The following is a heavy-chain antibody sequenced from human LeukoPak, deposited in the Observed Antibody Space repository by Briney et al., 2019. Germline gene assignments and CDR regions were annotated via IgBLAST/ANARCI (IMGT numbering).Heavy chain of an antibody. V-gene: IGHV3-30*18. J-gene: IGHJ4*02. CDR3: AKDMAVATRYYFDY. CDR2: ISYDGSNK. D-gene: IGHD6-19*01. Sequence: GGSLRLSCAASGFTFSSYGMHWVRQAPGKGLEWVAVISYDGSNKYYADSVKGRFTISRDNSKNTLYLQMNSLRAEDTAVYYCAKDMAVATRYYFDYWGQGTLVTVSS. CDR1: GFTFSSYG.